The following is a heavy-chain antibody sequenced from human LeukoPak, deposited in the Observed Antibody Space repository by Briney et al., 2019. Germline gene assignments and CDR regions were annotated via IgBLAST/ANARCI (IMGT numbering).Heavy chain of an antibody. CDR2: IRYDGSNK. CDR3: ARGLPSQTFGTTVTS. Sequence: GGSLRLSCAASGFTFSSYGMHWVRQAPGKGLEWVAFIRYDGSNKYYADSVKGRFTISRDNSKNTLYLQMNSLRAEDTAVYYCARGLPSQTFGTTVTSWGQGTLVTVSS. CDR1: GFTFSSYG. D-gene: IGHD4-17*01. J-gene: IGHJ4*02. V-gene: IGHV3-30*02.